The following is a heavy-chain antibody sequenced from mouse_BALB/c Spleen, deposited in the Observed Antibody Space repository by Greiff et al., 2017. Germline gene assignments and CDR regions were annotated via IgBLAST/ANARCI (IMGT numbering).Heavy chain of an antibody. Sequence: EVKLMESGGGLVQPGGSLRLSCATSGFTFTDYYMSWVRQPPGKALEWLGFIRNKANGYTTEYSASVKGRFTISRDNSQSILYLQMNTLRAEDSATYYCARDSFTSHYFDYWGQGTTLTVSS. CDR2: IRNKANGYTT. V-gene: IGHV7-3*02. J-gene: IGHJ2*01. CDR3: ARDSFTSHYFDY. D-gene: IGHD5-1*01. CDR1: GFTFTDYY.